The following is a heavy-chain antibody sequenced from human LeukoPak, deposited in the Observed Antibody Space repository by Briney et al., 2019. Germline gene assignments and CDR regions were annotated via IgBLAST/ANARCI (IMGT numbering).Heavy chain of an antibody. V-gene: IGHV3-48*02. CDR1: GFTFSSYS. CDR3: ARGVTTILSPSNY. J-gene: IGHJ4*02. D-gene: IGHD4-17*01. CDR2: ISGSGSTI. Sequence: GGSLRHSCAASGFTFSSYSMNWVRQASGKGLEWVSYISGSGSTIYYADSVKGRFTISRDNAKNSLYLQMNSLRDEDTAVFYCARGVTTILSPSNYWGQGALVTVSS.